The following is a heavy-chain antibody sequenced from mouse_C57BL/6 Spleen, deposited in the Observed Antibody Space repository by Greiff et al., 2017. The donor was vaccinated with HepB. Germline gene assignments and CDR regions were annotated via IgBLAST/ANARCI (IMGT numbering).Heavy chain of an antibody. CDR3: ARQDYKGIFAY. Sequence: EVMLVESGGGLVKPGGSLKLSCAASGFTFSDYGMHWVRQAPEKGLEWVAYISSGSSTIYYADTVKGRFTISRDNAKNTLFLQMTSLRSEDTAMYYCARQDYKGIFAYWGQGTLVTVSA. CDR2: ISSGSSTI. CDR1: GFTFSDYG. D-gene: IGHD2-12*01. V-gene: IGHV5-17*01. J-gene: IGHJ3*01.